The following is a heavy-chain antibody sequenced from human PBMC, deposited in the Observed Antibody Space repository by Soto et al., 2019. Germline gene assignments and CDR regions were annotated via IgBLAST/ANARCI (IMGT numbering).Heavy chain of an antibody. D-gene: IGHD2-2*01. CDR2: IIPIFGTA. CDR3: ARLGDCSSTSCAPTGYYGMDV. Sequence: QVQLVQSGAEVKKPGSSVKVSCKASGGTFSSYAISWVRQAPGQGLEWMGGIIPIFGTANYAQKFQGRVTITADESTSTAYMELSSLRSEDTAVYYCARLGDCSSTSCAPTGYYGMDVWGQGTTVTVSS. V-gene: IGHV1-69*01. CDR1: GGTFSSYA. J-gene: IGHJ6*02.